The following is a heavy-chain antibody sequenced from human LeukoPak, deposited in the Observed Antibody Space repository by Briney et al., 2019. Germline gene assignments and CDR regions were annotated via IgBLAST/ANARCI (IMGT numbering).Heavy chain of an antibody. CDR3: ATGDSVVVPADTLDY. J-gene: IGHJ4*02. CDR1: GYTLTELS. D-gene: IGHD2-2*01. CDR2: FDPEDGET. Sequence: ASVKVPCKVSGYTLTELSMHWVRQAPGKGLEWMGGFDPEDGETIYAQKFQGRVTMTEDTSTDTAYMELSSLRSEDTAVYYCATGDSVVVPADTLDYWGQGTLVTVSS. V-gene: IGHV1-24*01.